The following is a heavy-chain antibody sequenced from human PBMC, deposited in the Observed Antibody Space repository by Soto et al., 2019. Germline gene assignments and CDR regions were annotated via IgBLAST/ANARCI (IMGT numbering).Heavy chain of an antibody. Sequence: EVQLVESGGGLVQPGGSLRLYCAASGFIVSSNYMSWVRQAPGKGLEWVSVIQRGGATYYANTVKGSFTISRDNSKNTLHLKMNRRRAEDPAAYYWTRDDVHCSCSSCDGVPMDVWGKGTTVTVAS. D-gene: IGHD2-15*01. CDR1: GFIVSSNY. V-gene: IGHV3-66*01. CDR3: TRDDVHCSCSSCDGVPMDV. J-gene: IGHJ6*03. CDR2: IQRGGAT.